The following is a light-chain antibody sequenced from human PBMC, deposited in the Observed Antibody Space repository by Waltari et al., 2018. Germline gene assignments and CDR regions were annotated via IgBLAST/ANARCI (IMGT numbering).Light chain of an antibody. CDR1: QSLVDRADGNTY. CDR2: MVS. V-gene: IGKV2-40*01. J-gene: IGKJ4*01. Sequence: VVLTQTPLSLPVTLGEPASISCTSSQSLVDRADGNTYLDWFLQTPGQSPQRLIFMVSHRASGVPDRFSGSGSGSDFTLQISRVEADDVGIYYCMQRMEFPLTFGGGTKVEIK. CDR3: MQRMEFPLT.